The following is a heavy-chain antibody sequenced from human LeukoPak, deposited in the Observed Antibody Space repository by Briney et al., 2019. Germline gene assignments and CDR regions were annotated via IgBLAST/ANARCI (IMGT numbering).Heavy chain of an antibody. Sequence: SETLSLTCTVSGGSISSGGYYWSWIRQHPGKGLEWIGYIYYSGSTYYNPSLKSRVTISVDTSKNQFSLKLSSVTAADTAVYYCARDSLGYDAFDIWGQGTMVTVSS. D-gene: IGHD3-22*01. CDR2: IYYSGST. V-gene: IGHV4-31*03. CDR1: GGSISSGGYY. CDR3: ARDSLGYDAFDI. J-gene: IGHJ3*02.